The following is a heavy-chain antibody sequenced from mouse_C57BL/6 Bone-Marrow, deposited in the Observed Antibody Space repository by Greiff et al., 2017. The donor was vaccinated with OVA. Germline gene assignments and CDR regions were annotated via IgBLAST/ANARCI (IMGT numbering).Heavy chain of an antibody. D-gene: IGHD1-1*01. CDR1: GFSLTSYG. J-gene: IGHJ4*01. CDR2: IWRGGST. CDR3: AKNLLLRYYYAMDY. Sequence: QVQLQQSGPGLVQPSQSLSITCTVSGFSLTSYGVHWVRQSPGKGLEWLGVIWRGGSTDYNAAFMSRLSITKDNSKSQVFFKMNSLQADDTAIYYCAKNLLLRYYYAMDYWGQGTSVTVS. V-gene: IGHV2-5*01.